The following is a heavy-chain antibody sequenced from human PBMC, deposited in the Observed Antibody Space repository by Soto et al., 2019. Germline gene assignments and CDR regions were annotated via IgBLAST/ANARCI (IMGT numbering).Heavy chain of an antibody. V-gene: IGHV3-33*01. CDR1: GFTFSSYG. CDR2: IWYDGSNK. CDR3: ARDYRDFWSGSGYYYGMDV. J-gene: IGHJ6*02. D-gene: IGHD3-3*01. Sequence: PGGSLRLSCAASGFTFSSYGMHWVRQAPGKGREWVAVIWYDGSNKYYADSVKGRFTISRDNSKNTLYLQMNSLRAEDTAVYYCARDYRDFWSGSGYYYGMDVWGQGTTVNVS.